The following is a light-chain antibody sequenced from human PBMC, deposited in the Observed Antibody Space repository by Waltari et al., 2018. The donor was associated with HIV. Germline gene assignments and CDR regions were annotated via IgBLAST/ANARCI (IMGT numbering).Light chain of an antibody. CDR2: SAS. CDR3: QQYNNWPLT. J-gene: IGKJ4*01. CDR1: HSITNN. V-gene: IGKV3-15*01. Sequence: EIVMTQSPATLSVSPGERNTLSCRASHSITNNLAWYQQKPGQPPRLLIYSASTRATGIPASCSGSGSGAEFTLTISRLQSEDFAVYYCQQYNNWPLTFGGGTKVEI.